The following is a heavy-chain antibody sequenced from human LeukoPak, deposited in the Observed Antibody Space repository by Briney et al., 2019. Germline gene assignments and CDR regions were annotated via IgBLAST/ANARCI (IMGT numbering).Heavy chain of an antibody. D-gene: IGHD3-22*01. CDR3: ARDTYYDSSAEEDY. V-gene: IGHV1-18*04. Sequence: ASVKVSCKASGYTFPSYGISWVRQPPGQGLEWMGWISAYKCNTNYAQKLQDRVTMNTDTSTSTAYMELRSLRSDDTAVYYCARDTYYDSSAEEDYWGQGTLVSVSS. CDR1: GYTFPSYG. CDR2: ISAYKCNT. J-gene: IGHJ4*02.